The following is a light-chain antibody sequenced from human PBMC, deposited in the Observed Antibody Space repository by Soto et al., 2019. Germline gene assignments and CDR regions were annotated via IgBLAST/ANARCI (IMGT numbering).Light chain of an antibody. CDR2: STS. CDR3: HQHNHWPS. Sequence: EIVMTQSPATLPVSPGESATLSCRASQSIASNLAWYQQKPAQAPRLLIHSTSARATGIPHRFRGRGYGTEFTLIIIDLQSEDFPVYYYHQHNHWPSFGQGTIREIK. V-gene: IGKV3-15*01. J-gene: IGKJ2*01. CDR1: QSIASN.